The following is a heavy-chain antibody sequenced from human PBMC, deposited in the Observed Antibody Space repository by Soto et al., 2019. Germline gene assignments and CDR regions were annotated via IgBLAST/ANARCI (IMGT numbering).Heavy chain of an antibody. V-gene: IGHV4-61*01. Sequence: QVQLQESGPGLVKPSETLSLTCTVSGGSVRSDNYYWIWIRQPPGKGLEYIGYIAYSGSTYYNPSLKSRVTISVDTSKNQFSLKLSSVTAADTAVYYCEIGATTLGFGRLNPSSYPYDFDYWGQGTLVTVSS. CDR3: EIGATTLGFGRLNPSSYPYDFDY. J-gene: IGHJ4*02. CDR1: GGSVRSDNYY. CDR2: IAYSGST. D-gene: IGHD3-10*01.